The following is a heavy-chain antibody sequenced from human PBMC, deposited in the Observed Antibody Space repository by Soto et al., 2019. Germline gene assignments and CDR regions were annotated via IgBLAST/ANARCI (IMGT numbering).Heavy chain of an antibody. CDR3: ARDGGYYGGNSGDFDY. CDR2: IIPIFGTA. D-gene: IGHD4-17*01. J-gene: IGHJ4*02. V-gene: IGHV1-69*01. Sequence: QVQLVQSGAEVKKPGSSVKVSCKASGGTFSSYAISWVRQAPGQGLEWMGGIIPIFGTANYAQKFQGRVTITADESTSIAYMELSSLRSEDTAVYYCARDGGYYGGNSGDFDYWGQGTLVTVSS. CDR1: GGTFSSYA.